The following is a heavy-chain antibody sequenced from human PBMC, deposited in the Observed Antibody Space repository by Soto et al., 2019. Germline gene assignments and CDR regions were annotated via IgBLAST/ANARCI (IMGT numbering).Heavy chain of an antibody. J-gene: IGHJ4*02. Sequence: PSETLSLTCTVSGGSISSSSYYWGWIRQPPGKGLEWIGSIYYSGSTYYNPSLKSRVTISVDTSKNQFSLKLSSVTAADTAVYYCARAWGGDRSSWYNYWGQGTLVTVSS. D-gene: IGHD6-13*01. CDR3: ARAWGGDRSSWYNY. CDR2: IYYSGST. CDR1: GGSISSSSYY. V-gene: IGHV4-39*01.